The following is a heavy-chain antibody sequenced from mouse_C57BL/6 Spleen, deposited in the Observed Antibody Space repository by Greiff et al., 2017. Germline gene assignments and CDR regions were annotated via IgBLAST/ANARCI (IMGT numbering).Heavy chain of an antibody. CDR1: GYTFTNYW. Sequence: QVQLQQSGAELVRPGTSVKMSCKASGYTFTNYWIGWAKQRPGHGLAWIGDIYPGGGYTNYNEKFKGKATLTADKYSSTAYMQFSSLTSEDSAIYYGARGSSYYFDYWGQGTTLTVSS. D-gene: IGHD1-1*01. CDR2: IYPGGGYT. V-gene: IGHV1-63*01. J-gene: IGHJ2*01. CDR3: ARGSSYYFDY.